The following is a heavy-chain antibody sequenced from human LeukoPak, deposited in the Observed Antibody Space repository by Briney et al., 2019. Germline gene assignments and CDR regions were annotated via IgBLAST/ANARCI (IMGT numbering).Heavy chain of an antibody. Sequence: SETLPLTCTVSGGSISSYYWSWIRQPPRKGLEWIGYIYYSGSTNYNPSLKSRVTISVDTSKNQFSLKLSSVTAADTAVYYCAGTAAAPTPDYWGQGTLVTVSS. CDR1: GGSISSYY. J-gene: IGHJ4*02. V-gene: IGHV4-59*01. D-gene: IGHD6-13*01. CDR2: IYYSGST. CDR3: AGTAAAPTPDY.